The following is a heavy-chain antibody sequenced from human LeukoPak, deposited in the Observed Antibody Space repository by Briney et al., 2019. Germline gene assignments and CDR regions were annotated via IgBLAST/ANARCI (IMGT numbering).Heavy chain of an antibody. CDR1: GFTFSSYP. D-gene: IGHD6-13*01. CDR3: GRDLGPRQQLVGDGVDV. V-gene: IGHV3-30-3*01. CDR2: ISYDGSNK. J-gene: IGHJ6*02. Sequence: GGSLRLSCAASGFTFSSYPMHWVRHAPGEGLEWVAVISYDGSNKYYAESVKGRFTNSRDNSKNTLYLQMNSLRDEDAALYYCGRDLGPRQQLVGDGVDVWGQGTPVTVSS.